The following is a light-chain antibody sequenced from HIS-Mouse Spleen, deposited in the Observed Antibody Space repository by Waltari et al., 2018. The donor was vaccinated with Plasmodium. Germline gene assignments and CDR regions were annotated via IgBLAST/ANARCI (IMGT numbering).Light chain of an antibody. V-gene: IGLV1-44*01. J-gene: IGLJ3*02. CDR3: AAWDDSLNGPV. CDR2: SNK. Sequence: QSVLTQPPSASGTPGQRVTISCSGSSSNIGSNTVNWYQQLRGTAPKLLIYSNKQRPSGVPDRFSGSKSGTSASLAISGLQSEDEADYYCAAWDDSLNGPVFGGGTKLTVL. CDR1: SSNIGSNT.